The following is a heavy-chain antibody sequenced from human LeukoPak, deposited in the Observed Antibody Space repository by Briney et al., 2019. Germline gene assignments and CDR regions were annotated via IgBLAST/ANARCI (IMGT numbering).Heavy chain of an antibody. V-gene: IGHV4-38-2*02. CDR3: ARAYYYDSSGYGGGRLGSFDY. Sequence: PSETLSLTCTVSGDSISSGYFWAWIRQSPEKGLEWLASMSQSGSDYYNPSLKSRVTMSVDTSNNQFSLKVKYVTAADTAVYYCARAYYYDSSGYGGGRLGSFDYWGQGTLVTVSS. CDR1: GDSISSGYF. D-gene: IGHD3-22*01. J-gene: IGHJ4*02. CDR2: MSQSGSD.